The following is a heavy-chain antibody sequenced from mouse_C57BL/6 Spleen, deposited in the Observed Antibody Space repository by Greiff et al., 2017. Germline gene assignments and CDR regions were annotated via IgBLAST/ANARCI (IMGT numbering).Heavy chain of an antibody. D-gene: IGHD1-1*01. CDR2: IDPSDSYT. J-gene: IGHJ1*03. V-gene: IGHV1-69*01. CDR3: ARACYGSSPYWYFDV. CDR1: GYTFTSYW. Sequence: QVQLQQPGAELVMPGASVKLSCKASGYTFTSYWMHWVKQRPGQGLEWIGEIDPSDSYTNYNQKFKGKSTLTVDKSSSTAYMQLSSLTSEDSAVYYCARACYGSSPYWYFDVWGTGTTVTVSS.